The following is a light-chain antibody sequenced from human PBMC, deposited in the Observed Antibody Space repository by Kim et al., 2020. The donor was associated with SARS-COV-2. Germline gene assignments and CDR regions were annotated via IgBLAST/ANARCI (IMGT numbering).Light chain of an antibody. J-gene: IGLJ3*02. CDR2: YDS. V-gene: IGLV3-21*01. CDR1: NIGSKS. Sequence: SYELTQPPSVSVAPGKTARITCGGNNIGSKSVHWYQQKPGQAPVLVIYYDSDRPSGIPERFSGSNSGNTATLTISRVEAGDEADYYGQVWESSSDHWVFG. CDR3: QVWESSSDHWV.